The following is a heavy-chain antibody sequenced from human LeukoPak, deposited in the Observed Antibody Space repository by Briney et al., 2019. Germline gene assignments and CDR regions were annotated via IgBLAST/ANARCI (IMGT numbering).Heavy chain of an antibody. V-gene: IGHV3-48*04. J-gene: IGHJ4*02. CDR3: ANVLRYFDFPFDY. Sequence: PGGSLRLSCAASGFTFSSNSMNWVRQAPGKGLEWVSYISSTGGTIYYADSMKGRFTISRDNAKNSLYLQMNSLRVEDTAVYYCANVLRYFDFPFDYWGQGTLVTVSS. CDR2: ISSTGGTI. CDR1: GFTFSSNS. D-gene: IGHD3-9*01.